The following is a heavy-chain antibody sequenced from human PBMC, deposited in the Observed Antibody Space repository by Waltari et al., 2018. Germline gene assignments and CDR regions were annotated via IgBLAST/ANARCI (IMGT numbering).Heavy chain of an antibody. CDR2: IKQDGSEK. J-gene: IGHJ4*02. D-gene: IGHD6-13*01. CDR3: ARVLRSSWYENDY. CDR1: GFTFSNYW. V-gene: IGHV3-7*01. Sequence: EVQLVESGGGLVQPGGSLRLSCAAAGFTFSNYWMSWVRPAPGKGLEWVANIKQDGSEKYYVDSVKGRFTISRDNAENSLFLQMNSLRGEDTAVYYCARVLRSSWYENDYWGQGTLVTVSS.